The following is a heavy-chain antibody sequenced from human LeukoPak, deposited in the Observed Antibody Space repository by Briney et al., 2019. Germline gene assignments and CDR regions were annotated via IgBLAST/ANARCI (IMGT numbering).Heavy chain of an antibody. CDR3: ARGGYCSSTSCSVDY. D-gene: IGHD2-2*01. V-gene: IGHV4-30-4*01. Sequence: SETLSLTCTVSGGSISSGDYYWSWIRQPPGKGLEWIGYIYYSGSTYYNPSLKSRVAISVDTSKNQFSLKLSSVTAADTAVYYCARGGYCSSTSCSVDYWGQGTLVTVSS. CDR1: GGSISSGDYY. J-gene: IGHJ4*02. CDR2: IYYSGST.